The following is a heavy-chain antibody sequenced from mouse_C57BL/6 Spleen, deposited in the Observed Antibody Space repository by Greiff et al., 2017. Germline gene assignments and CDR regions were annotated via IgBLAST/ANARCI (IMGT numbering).Heavy chain of an antibody. D-gene: IGHD1-1*01. J-gene: IGHJ2*01. CDR2: IYPGDGDT. CDR1: GYAFSSYW. V-gene: IGHV1-80*01. Sequence: QVHVKQSGAELVKPGASVKISCKASGYAFSSYWMNWVKQRPGKGLEWIGQIYPGDGDTNYNGKFKGKATLTADKSSSTAYMQLSSLTSEDSAVYFCARDITTVVYFDYWGQGTTLTVSS. CDR3: ARDITTVVYFDY.